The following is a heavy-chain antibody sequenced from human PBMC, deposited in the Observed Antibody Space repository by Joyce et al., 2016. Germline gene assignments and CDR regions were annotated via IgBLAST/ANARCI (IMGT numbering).Heavy chain of an antibody. Sequence: QVHLVQSGAEVKMTGSSVKVSCTASGGSFGAQTFNWVRQPPGQGLGWMGGILPVFVTPPYAQKFQGTGSITADPGRSTVFMEVRSLTSDDTAMYYCASGVAGYCSSSTCPRPLDVWGQGTMVIVS. J-gene: IGHJ3*01. V-gene: IGHV1-69*12. CDR3: ASGVAGYCSSSTCPRPLDV. CDR1: GGSFGAQT. CDR2: ILPVFVTP. D-gene: IGHD2-2*01.